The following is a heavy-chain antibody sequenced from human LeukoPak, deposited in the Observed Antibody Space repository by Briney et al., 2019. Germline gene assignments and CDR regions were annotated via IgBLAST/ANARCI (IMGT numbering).Heavy chain of an antibody. V-gene: IGHV3-7*01. Sequence: GGSLRLSCEGSGFTFSNYWMGWVRQAPGKGLQWVANIKTDGSEKYYVDSVKGRFTITRDNAKNSLYLQMNSLRAEDTAVYYCATYSSLNRREFQYWGQGTLLTVSS. D-gene: IGHD3-22*01. J-gene: IGHJ1*01. CDR2: IKTDGSEK. CDR1: GFTFSNYW. CDR3: ATYSSLNRREFQY.